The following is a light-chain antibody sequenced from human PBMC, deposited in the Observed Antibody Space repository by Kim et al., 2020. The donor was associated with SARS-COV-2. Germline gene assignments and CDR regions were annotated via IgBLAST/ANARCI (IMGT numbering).Light chain of an antibody. CDR3: AAWDDSLNSWV. CDR1: SSNIGSHT. Sequence: QSVLTQPPSASGTPGQRVTISCSGSSSNIGSHTVNWFQHLPGTAPKLLIYGSNQRPSGVPDRFSGPKSGTSASLAISGLQSEDEADYYCAAWDDSLNSWVFGGGTKLTVL. V-gene: IGLV1-44*01. CDR2: GSN. J-gene: IGLJ3*02.